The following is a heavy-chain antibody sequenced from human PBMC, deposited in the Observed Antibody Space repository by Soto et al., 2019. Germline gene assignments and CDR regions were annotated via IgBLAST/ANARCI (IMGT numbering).Heavy chain of an antibody. CDR1: GFSVSVNY. Sequence: PGGSLRLSCAVSGFSVSVNYMTWVRQAPGKGLEWVSIIYGGGTTYYVDSVKGRFTISRDNSKNTLYLQMNSLRAEDTAVYYCARPHSERYSYGMDVWGQGTTVTVSS. CDR2: IYGGGTT. V-gene: IGHV3-53*01. J-gene: IGHJ6*02. D-gene: IGHD1-26*01. CDR3: ARPHSERYSYGMDV.